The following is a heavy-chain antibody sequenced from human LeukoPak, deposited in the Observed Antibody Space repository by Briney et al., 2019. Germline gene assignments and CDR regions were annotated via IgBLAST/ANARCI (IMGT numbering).Heavy chain of an antibody. D-gene: IGHD3-10*01. CDR3: ARDNYGSGSYLNY. CDR2: IYYSGST. J-gene: IGHJ4*02. CDR1: GGSISSYY. V-gene: IGHV4-59*01. Sequence: PSETLSLTCTVSGGSISSYYWGWIRQPPGKGLEWIGYIYYSGSTNYNPSLKSRVTISVDTSKNQFSLKLSSVTAADTAVYYCARDNYGSGSYLNYWGQGTLVTVSS.